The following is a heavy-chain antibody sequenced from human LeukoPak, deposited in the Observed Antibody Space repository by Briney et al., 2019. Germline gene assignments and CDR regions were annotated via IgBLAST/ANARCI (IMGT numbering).Heavy chain of an antibody. V-gene: IGHV3-30-3*01. CDR3: ARGYIAAAQGNWFDP. J-gene: IGHJ5*02. Sequence: PGRSLRLSCAASGFTFSNYAMHWVRQAPGKGLEWVAFISYDGSNKYYVDSVKGRFTISRDNAKNSLYLQMNSLRAEDTAVYYCARGYIAAAQGNWFDPWGQGTLVTVSS. D-gene: IGHD6-13*01. CDR1: GFTFSNYA. CDR2: ISYDGSNK.